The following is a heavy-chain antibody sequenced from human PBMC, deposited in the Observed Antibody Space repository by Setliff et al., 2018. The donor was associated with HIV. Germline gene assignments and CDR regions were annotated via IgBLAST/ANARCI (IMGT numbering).Heavy chain of an antibody. D-gene: IGHD1-7*01. CDR3: ARDRYTWNYGKNYMDV. V-gene: IGHV4-34*01. CDR2: INHSGST. CDR1: GGSFSGYY. Sequence: ETLSLTCAVYGGSFSGYYWSWIRQPPGKGLEWIGEINHSGSTNYNPSLKSRVTISVDTSKNQFSLKLSSVTAADTAVYYCARDRYTWNYGKNYMDVWGKGTTVTVS. J-gene: IGHJ6*03.